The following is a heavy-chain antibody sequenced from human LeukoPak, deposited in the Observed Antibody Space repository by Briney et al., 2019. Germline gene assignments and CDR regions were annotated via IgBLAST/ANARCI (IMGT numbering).Heavy chain of an antibody. CDR1: GFTFTNAW. CDR2: IKRKAAGGTT. Sequence: GGSLRLSCAASGFTFTNAWMSWVRQAPGKGLECVGLIKRKAAGGTTDYAAPVKGRFTISRDDSINTLYVQMNSLKTEDTAVYYCSASLTPHYFDNWGQGTLVTVSS. D-gene: IGHD2-15*01. CDR3: SASLTPHYFDN. J-gene: IGHJ4*02. V-gene: IGHV3-15*01.